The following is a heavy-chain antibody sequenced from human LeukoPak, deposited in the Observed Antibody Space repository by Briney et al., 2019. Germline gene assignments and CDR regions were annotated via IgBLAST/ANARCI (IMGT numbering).Heavy chain of an antibody. J-gene: IGHJ5*02. CDR1: GFTFSSYE. CDR2: IYSGGTT. CDR3: ARTYYSGSGTYQRWFDP. V-gene: IGHV3-53*01. D-gene: IGHD3-10*01. Sequence: GGSLRLSCAASGFTFSSYEMNWVRQAPGQGLEWVSIIYSGGTTHYADSVKGRFTISRDNTKSTLYLQMDSLRAEDTAVYYCARTYYSGSGTYQRWFDPWGQGTLVTVSS.